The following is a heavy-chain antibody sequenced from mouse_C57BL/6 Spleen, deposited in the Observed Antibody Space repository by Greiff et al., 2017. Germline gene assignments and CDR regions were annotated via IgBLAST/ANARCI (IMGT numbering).Heavy chain of an antibody. V-gene: IGHV1-81*01. D-gene: IGHD2-4*01. CDR2: NYPRSGNT. Sequence: VQLQQSGAELARPGASVKLSCKASGYTFTSYGISWVKQRTGQGLEWIGENYPRSGNTYYNEKFKGKATLTADKSSSTAYMELRSLTSEDSAVYFCARSRYDYDDYYAMDYWGQGTSVTVSS. J-gene: IGHJ4*01. CDR1: GYTFTSYG. CDR3: ARSRYDYDDYYAMDY.